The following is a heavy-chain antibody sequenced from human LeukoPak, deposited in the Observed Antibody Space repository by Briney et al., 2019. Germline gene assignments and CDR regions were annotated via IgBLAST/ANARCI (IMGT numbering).Heavy chain of an antibody. CDR2: ISYDGSKK. J-gene: IGHJ3*02. V-gene: IGHV3-30*18. Sequence: GGSLRLSCAASGCMFSSHGMHWVRQAPGKGLEWVAVISYDGSKKYYADSVKGRFTISRDNSKNTLYLQMNSPRAEDTAVYYCAKDTSSSWYEIGAFDIWGQGTMVTVSS. D-gene: IGHD6-13*01. CDR1: GCMFSSHG. CDR3: AKDTSSSWYEIGAFDI.